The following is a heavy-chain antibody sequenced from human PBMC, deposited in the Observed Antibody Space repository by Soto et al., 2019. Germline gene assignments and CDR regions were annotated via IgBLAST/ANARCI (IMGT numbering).Heavy chain of an antibody. CDR3: ARRETTWHFDL. V-gene: IGHV4-39*02. J-gene: IGHJ4*02. D-gene: IGHD1-7*01. CDR1: GGSIRGSSFN. Sequence: XASLWLTFTVCGGSIRGSSFNGGWLRQPPGKGLEWIANIYNTGDTYYNPSLKSRVTISVDPSKNHFSLKLSSVTAADTAVYYCARRETTWHFDLWGQRILVTVSS. CDR2: IYNTGDT.